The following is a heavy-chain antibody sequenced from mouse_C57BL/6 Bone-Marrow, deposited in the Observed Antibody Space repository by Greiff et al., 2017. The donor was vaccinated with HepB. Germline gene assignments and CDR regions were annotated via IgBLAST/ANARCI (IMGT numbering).Heavy chain of an antibody. CDR1: GYSITSGYY. CDR3: ARLRRGFAY. CDR2: ISYDGSN. J-gene: IGHJ3*01. Sequence: ESGPGLVKPSQSLSLTCSVTGYSITSGYYWNWIRQFPGNKLEWMGYISYDGSNNYNPFLKNRISITRDTSKNQFFLKLNSVTTEDTATYYCARLRRGFAYWGQGTLVTVSA. D-gene: IGHD2-12*01. V-gene: IGHV3-6*01.